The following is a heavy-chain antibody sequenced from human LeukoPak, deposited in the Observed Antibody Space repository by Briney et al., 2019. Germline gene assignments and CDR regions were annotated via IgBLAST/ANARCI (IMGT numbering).Heavy chain of an antibody. Sequence: PSETLSLTCTVSGYSINSLYYWGWIRQPPGKGLEWIGSIYRSGSTYYAPSLMSRVTISVDTSKNQFSLKLTSVTTADTAVYYCARASGSGSYHTYYGLDVWGQGTTVTVSS. J-gene: IGHJ6*02. CDR3: ARASGSGSYHTYYGLDV. V-gene: IGHV4-38-2*02. D-gene: IGHD3-10*01. CDR1: GYSINSLYY. CDR2: IYRSGST.